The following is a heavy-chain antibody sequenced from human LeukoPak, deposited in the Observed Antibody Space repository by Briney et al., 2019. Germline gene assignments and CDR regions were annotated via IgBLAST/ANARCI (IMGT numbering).Heavy chain of an antibody. J-gene: IGHJ5*02. V-gene: IGHV1-3*01. Sequence: ASVKVSCKASGYTFTSYAMHWVRQAPGQRLEWMGWINAGNGNTKYSQKLQGRITITRDTSASTAYMELSSLRSEDTAVYYCARSGITVTTMDNWWFGDWFDPWGQGTLVTVSS. CDR2: INAGNGNT. CDR1: GYTFTSYA. CDR3: ARSGITVTTMDNWWFGDWFDP. D-gene: IGHD4-17*01.